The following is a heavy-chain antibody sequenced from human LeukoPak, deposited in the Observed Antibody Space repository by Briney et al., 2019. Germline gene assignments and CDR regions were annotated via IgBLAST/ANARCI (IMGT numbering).Heavy chain of an antibody. D-gene: IGHD1-26*01. CDR3: ASWRGYFDY. CDR2: ISAYSGNT. CDR1: GYTFTSYG. Sequence: RASVKLSYTASGYTFTSYGISWVRQAPGQGLEWMACISAYSGNTNYALKLQGRVTMTTDTSTNTAYMELRSLRSDDTAVYYCASWRGYFDYWGQGTLVTVSS. V-gene: IGHV1-18*01. J-gene: IGHJ4*02.